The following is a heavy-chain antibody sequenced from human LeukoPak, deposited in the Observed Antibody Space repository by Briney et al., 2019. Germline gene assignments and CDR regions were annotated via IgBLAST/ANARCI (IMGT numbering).Heavy chain of an antibody. J-gene: IGHJ3*02. Sequence: SETLSLTCTVSGGSISSYYWSWIRQPPGKGLEWIGYIYYSGSTNYNPSLKSRVTISVDTSKNPFSLKLSSVTAADTAVYYCARSLQGAFDIWGQGTMVTVSS. CDR3: ARSLQGAFDI. CDR1: GGSISSYY. V-gene: IGHV4-59*01. CDR2: IYYSGST.